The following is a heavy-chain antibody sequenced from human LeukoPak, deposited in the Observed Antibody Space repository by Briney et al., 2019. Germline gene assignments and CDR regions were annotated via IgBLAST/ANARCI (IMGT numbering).Heavy chain of an antibody. J-gene: IGHJ4*02. CDR2: IYYSGST. Sequence: PSETLSLTCTVSGGSISDYYWSWIRQPPGKGLEWIGYIYYSGSTNYNPSLKSRVTISVDTSKNQFSLKLSSVTAADTAVYYCASHDYGDVYWGQGTLVTVSS. CDR3: ASHDYGDVY. CDR1: GGSISDYY. V-gene: IGHV4-59*08. D-gene: IGHD4-17*01.